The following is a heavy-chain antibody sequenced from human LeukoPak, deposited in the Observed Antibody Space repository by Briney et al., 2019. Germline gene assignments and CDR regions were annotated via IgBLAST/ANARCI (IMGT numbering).Heavy chain of an antibody. CDR2: INHDGGA. CDR1: GFNFGIYS. J-gene: IGHJ4*02. D-gene: IGHD6-6*01. CDR3: ARVDSWSSIDS. Sequence: GSLRLSCAASGFNFGIYSLNWIRQPPGKGLEWIGEINHDGGANYNPSLKSRVTISVDTSKNQFSLKVDSVEAADTGVYYCARVDSWSSIDSWGQGTLVTVSS. V-gene: IGHV4-34*01.